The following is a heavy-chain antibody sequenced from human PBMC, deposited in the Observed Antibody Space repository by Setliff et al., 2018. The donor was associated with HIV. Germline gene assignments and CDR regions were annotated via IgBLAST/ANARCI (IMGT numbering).Heavy chain of an antibody. CDR1: GYTFTSYY. CDR2: INPSGGST. V-gene: IGHV1-46*01. J-gene: IGHJ6*02. CDR3: ARDLRLHLDDIYGSGTVYGMDV. D-gene: IGHD3-10*01. Sequence: ASVKVSCKASGYTFTSYYMHWVRQAPGQGLEWMRIINPSGGSTSYAQKFQGRVTMTRDTSTSTVYMELSSLRSEDTAVYYCARDLRLHLDDIYGSGTVYGMDVWGQGTTVTVS.